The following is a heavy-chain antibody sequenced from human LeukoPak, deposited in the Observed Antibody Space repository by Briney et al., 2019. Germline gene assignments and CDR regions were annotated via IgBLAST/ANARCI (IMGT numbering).Heavy chain of an antibody. CDR2: INNDGSNT. CDR1: GFTFSSYW. D-gene: IGHD1-1*01. V-gene: IGHV3-74*01. J-gene: IGHJ3*01. CDR3: ARTATGTYAFAF. Sequence: LPGGSLRLSCAASGFTFSSYWMSWVRQAPGKGLVRVSRINNDGSNTDYADSVKGRFTISRDNAKNTLYLQMNSLRAEDTAVYYCARTATGTYAFAFWGQGTMVTVSS.